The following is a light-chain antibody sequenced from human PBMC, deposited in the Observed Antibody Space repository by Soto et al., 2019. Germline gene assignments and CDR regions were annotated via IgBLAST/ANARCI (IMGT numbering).Light chain of an antibody. Sequence: QSLLTQPPSASGTPGQRVTISCSGSSSNIGSNTVNWYQQLPGTAPKLLIYSNNQRPSGVPDRFSGSKSGTSASLAISGLQSEDEADYYCAAWDASLNGYVFGTGTKVTVL. CDR3: AAWDASLNGYV. CDR2: SNN. J-gene: IGLJ1*01. CDR1: SSNIGSNT. V-gene: IGLV1-44*01.